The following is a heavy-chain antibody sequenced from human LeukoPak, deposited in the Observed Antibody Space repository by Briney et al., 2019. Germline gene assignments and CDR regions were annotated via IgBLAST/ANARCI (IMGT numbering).Heavy chain of an antibody. D-gene: IGHD3-10*01. Sequence: GESLKISCRGSGYSFTDYWIGWVRQMPGKGLEWMGITWPGHSETRYSPSFQGQVTISADKSISTAYLQWSSLKASDTAMYYCARHAREGSGSYYNYYGMDVWGQGTTVTVSS. V-gene: IGHV5-51*01. CDR1: GYSFTDYW. J-gene: IGHJ6*02. CDR2: TWPGHSET. CDR3: ARHAREGSGSYYNYYGMDV.